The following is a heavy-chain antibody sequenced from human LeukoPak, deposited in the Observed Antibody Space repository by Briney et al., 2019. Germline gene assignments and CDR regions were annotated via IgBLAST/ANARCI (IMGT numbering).Heavy chain of an antibody. J-gene: IGHJ4*02. CDR2: IQSSGST. CDR3: ASPTNSGSDS. D-gene: IGHD2-8*01. CDR1: GGSINNGDYF. V-gene: IGHV4-30-4*01. Sequence: SETLSLTCTVSGGSINNGDYFWTWIRQPPGEGLKWIGYIQSSGSTYYNPSLKSRVTISLDTSKNQFSLKLSSVAAADTAVYYCASPTNSGSDSWGQGTLVTVSS.